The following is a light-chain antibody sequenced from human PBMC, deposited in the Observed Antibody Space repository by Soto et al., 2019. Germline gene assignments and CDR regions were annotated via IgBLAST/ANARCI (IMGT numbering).Light chain of an antibody. V-gene: IGLV1-51*02. J-gene: IGLJ1*01. CDR1: SSNIGNNL. CDR3: GTWDSSLSEDV. CDR2: ENN. Sequence: QSVLTQPPSVSAAPGQKVTISCSGSSSNIGNNLVCWYQQLPGTAPKLLIYENNKRPSGIPDRFSGSKSGTSATLGITGLQTGDEADYYCGTWDSSLSEDVFGTGTKLPS.